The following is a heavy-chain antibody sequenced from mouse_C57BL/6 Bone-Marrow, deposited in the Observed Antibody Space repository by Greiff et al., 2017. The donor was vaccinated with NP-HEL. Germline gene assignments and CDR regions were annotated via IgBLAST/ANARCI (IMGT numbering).Heavy chain of an antibody. J-gene: IGHJ4*01. V-gene: IGHV5-17*01. D-gene: IGHD1-1*01. CDR1: GFTFSDYG. CDR3: ARPTVVPYYYAMDY. Sequence: EVNVVESGGGLVKPGGSLKLSCAASGFTFSDYGMHWVRQAPEKGLEWVAYISSGSSTIYYADTVKGRFTISRDNAKNTLFLQMTSLRSEDTAMYYCARPTVVPYYYAMDYWGQGTSVTVSS. CDR2: ISSGSSTI.